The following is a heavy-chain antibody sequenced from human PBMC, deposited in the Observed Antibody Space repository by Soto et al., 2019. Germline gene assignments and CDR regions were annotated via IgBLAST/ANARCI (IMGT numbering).Heavy chain of an antibody. V-gene: IGHV5-51*01. Sequence: GESLKISCKGSGYSFTSYWIGWVRQMPGKGLEWMGIIYPGDSATRYSPTFHGQVTISADKSISTAYLQWSSLKASDTAMYYWARQPLGGDYEYYYYGMDVWSQGTTVTVSS. CDR2: IYPGDSAT. CDR1: GYSFTSYW. J-gene: IGHJ6*02. CDR3: ARQPLGGDYEYYYYGMDV. D-gene: IGHD4-17*01.